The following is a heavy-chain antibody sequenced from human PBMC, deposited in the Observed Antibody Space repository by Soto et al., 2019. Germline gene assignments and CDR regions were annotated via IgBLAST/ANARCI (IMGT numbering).Heavy chain of an antibody. V-gene: IGHV4-39*01. J-gene: IGHJ4*02. CDR3: ASTWDQPFYDFDH. Sequence: QLQLQQSGPGLVKPSETLSLTCTVSGGSISSTSYYWGWIRQSPGKGLEWIGSVSFSGSTYYNPSLQGRVTISVDTSESQFSLNLNSVRASDTAVYYCASTWDQPFYDFDHWGQGILVTVSS. CDR1: GGSISSTSYY. CDR2: VSFSGST. D-gene: IGHD1-26*01.